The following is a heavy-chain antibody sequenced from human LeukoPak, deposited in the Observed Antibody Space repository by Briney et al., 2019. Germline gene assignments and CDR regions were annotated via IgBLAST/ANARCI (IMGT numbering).Heavy chain of an antibody. J-gene: IGHJ6*03. CDR1: GFTFPSYG. CDR3: AKYQSGYYYYYMDV. CDR2: IGGSGDST. Sequence: GGSLRLSCAASGFTFPSYGMSWVRQAPGKGLEWVSSIGGSGDSTYYADSVKGRFTISRDNSKNTLYLQMTSLRADDTAVYYCAKYQSGYYYYYMDVWGKGTTVTVSS. D-gene: IGHD1-1*01. V-gene: IGHV3-23*01.